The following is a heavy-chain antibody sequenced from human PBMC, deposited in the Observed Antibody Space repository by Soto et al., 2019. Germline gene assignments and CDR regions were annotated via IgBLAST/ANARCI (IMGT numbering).Heavy chain of an antibody. CDR1: GGSISSGDYY. Sequence: SETLSLTCTVSGGSISSGDYYWSWIRQPPGKGLEWIGYIYYSGSTYYNPSLKSRVTISVDTPKNQFSLKLSSVTAADTAVYYCATYIAGGRFDPWGQGTLVTVSS. J-gene: IGHJ5*02. D-gene: IGHD3-16*01. V-gene: IGHV4-30-4*01. CDR3: ATYIAGGRFDP. CDR2: IYYSGST.